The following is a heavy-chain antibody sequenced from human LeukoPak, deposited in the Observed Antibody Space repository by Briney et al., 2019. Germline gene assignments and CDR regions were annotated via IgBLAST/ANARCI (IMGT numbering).Heavy chain of an antibody. J-gene: IGHJ4*02. V-gene: IGHV4-59*01. CDR3: ARGVYGY. CDR2: IYYGGTT. CDR1: GGSISSYY. D-gene: IGHD2-8*01. Sequence: SETLSLTCTVSGGSISSYYWSWIRQPPGKGLEWIGYIYYGGTTNYNPSLKSRVTISVDTSKNQFSLKLSSVTAADTAVYYCARGVYGYWGQGTLVTVSS.